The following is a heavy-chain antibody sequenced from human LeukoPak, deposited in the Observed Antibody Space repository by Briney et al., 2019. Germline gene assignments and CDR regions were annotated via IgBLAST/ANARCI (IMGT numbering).Heavy chain of an antibody. CDR1: GFTFSTSS. V-gene: IGHV3-48*04. J-gene: IGHJ4*02. D-gene: IGHD2-15*01. Sequence: GGSLRLSCDASGFTFSTSSMNWVRQAPGKGLEWISYISDSSSTISYADSVKGRFTISRDNARSSLYLQMDSLRAEDTAVYYCATFTPQVSVGFYWYFDSWGQGTLVTASS. CDR2: ISDSSSTI. CDR3: ATFTPQVSVGFYWYFDS.